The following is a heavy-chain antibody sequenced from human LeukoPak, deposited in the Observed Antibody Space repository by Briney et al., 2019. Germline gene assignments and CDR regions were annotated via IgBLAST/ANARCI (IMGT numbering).Heavy chain of an antibody. D-gene: IGHD3-22*01. CDR1: GYSFTSYW. CDR3: ARSSSPKLRYDSSLIDY. CDR2: IDPSDSYT. J-gene: IGHJ4*02. Sequence: PGGSLRLSCTGSGYSFTSYWISWVRQMPGKGLEWMGRIDPSDSYTNYSPSFQGHVTISADKSISTAYLQWSSLKASDTAMYYCARSSSPKLRYDSSLIDYWGQGTLVTVSS. V-gene: IGHV5-10-1*01.